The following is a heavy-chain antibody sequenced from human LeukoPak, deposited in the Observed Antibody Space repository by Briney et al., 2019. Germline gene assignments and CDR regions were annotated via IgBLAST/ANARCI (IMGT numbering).Heavy chain of an antibody. J-gene: IGHJ4*02. CDR2: IGGSGTTI. V-gene: IGHV3-11*01. D-gene: IGHD3-10*01. CDR3: ARFAGSGSYYIDY. CDR1: GFTFSDYY. Sequence: GGSLRLSCASSGFTFSDYYMSWIRQAPGKGLEWVSYIGGSGTTIFYAHSVKGRFTISRDNAKNSLYLQMNSLRAEDTAVYYCARFAGSGSYYIDYWGQGTLITVSS.